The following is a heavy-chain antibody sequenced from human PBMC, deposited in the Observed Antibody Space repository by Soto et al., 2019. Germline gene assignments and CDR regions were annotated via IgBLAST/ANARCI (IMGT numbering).Heavy chain of an antibody. Sequence: EVQLLESGGGLVQPGGSLRLSCAASGFTFSTYAMNWVRQAPGKGLEWVAGISDSGGLTYYADSVKGRFTIYRDNSKNTLFLKMNSVGVEGTAIYYCEKVWIMSATNVGGGGLPYWGQGTLVTVSS. V-gene: IGHV3-23*01. CDR2: ISDSGGLT. J-gene: IGHJ4*02. CDR3: EKVWIMSATNVGGGGLPY. CDR1: GFTFSTYA. D-gene: IGHD3-16*01.